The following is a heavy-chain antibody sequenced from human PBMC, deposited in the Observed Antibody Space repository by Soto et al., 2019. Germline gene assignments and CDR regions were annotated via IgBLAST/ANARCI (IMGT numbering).Heavy chain of an antibody. Sequence: QVQLQQWGAGLLKPSETLSLTCAVYGGSFSGYYWSWIRQPPGKGLEWIGEINHSGSNNYNPSLKSRATISVATSKNQFSLKLSSVTAADTAVYYCARGYGSNFDYWGQGTLVTVSS. CDR2: INHSGSN. J-gene: IGHJ4*02. CDR3: ARGYGSNFDY. CDR1: GGSFSGYY. V-gene: IGHV4-34*01. D-gene: IGHD6-13*01.